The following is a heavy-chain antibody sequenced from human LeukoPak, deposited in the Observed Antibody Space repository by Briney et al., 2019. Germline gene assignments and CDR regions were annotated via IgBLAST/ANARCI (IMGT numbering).Heavy chain of an antibody. J-gene: IGHJ4*02. CDR3: AREGVGVRSQLDY. CDR2: ISSSSSYT. CDR1: GFTFSDYY. Sequence: GGSLRLSCAAFGFTFSDYYMSWIRQAPGKGLEWVSYISSSSSYTNYADSVKGRFTISRDNAKNSLYLQMNSLRAEDTAVYYCAREGVGVRSQLDYWGQGTLVTVSS. D-gene: IGHD3-22*01. V-gene: IGHV3-11*06.